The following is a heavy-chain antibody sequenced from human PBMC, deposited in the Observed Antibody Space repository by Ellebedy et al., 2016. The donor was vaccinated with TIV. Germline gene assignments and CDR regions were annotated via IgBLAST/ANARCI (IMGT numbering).Heavy chain of an antibody. CDR1: GYTFTSYG. CDR2: INAGNGNT. Sequence: ASVKVSXXASGYTFTSYGISWVRQAPGQGLEWMGWINAGNGNTNYAQKLQGRVTMTTDTSTSTAYMELRSLRSDDTAVYYCARVDVGATYFDYWGQGTLVTVSS. J-gene: IGHJ4*02. CDR3: ARVDVGATYFDY. V-gene: IGHV1-18*01. D-gene: IGHD1-26*01.